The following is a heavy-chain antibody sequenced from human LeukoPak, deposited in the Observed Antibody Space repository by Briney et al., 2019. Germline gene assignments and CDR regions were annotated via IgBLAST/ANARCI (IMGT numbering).Heavy chain of an antibody. CDR2: ISSSSSAM. V-gene: IGHV3-48*01. J-gene: IGHJ4*02. CDR3: ATIYGDYGY. Sequence: PGGSLRLSCAASGFTFNNYNMNWVRQAPGRGLEWVSYISSSSSAMYYADSVKGRFAISRDNVRNSLFLQMNGLRAEDTAVYYCATIYGDYGYWGQGTLVTVSS. D-gene: IGHD4-17*01. CDR1: GFTFNNYN.